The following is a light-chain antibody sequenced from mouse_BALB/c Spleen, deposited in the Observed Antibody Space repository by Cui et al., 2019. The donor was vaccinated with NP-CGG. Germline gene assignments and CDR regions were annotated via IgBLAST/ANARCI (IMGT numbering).Light chain of an antibody. CDR2: GTN. CDR1: TGAVTTSNY. CDR3: ALWYSTHWV. Sequence: QPVLTQELPLTTSPGETVTLTCRSSTGAVTTSNYANWVQEKPDHLFTGLIGGTNNRAPGVPARFSGSLIGDKAALTITGAQTEDEAIYFCALWYSTHWVFGGGTKLTVL. V-gene: IGLV1*01. J-gene: IGLJ1*01.